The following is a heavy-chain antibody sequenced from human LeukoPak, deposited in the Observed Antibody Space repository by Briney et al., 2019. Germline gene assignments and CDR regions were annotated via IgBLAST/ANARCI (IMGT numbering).Heavy chain of an antibody. Sequence: SQTLSPTCAISGDSVSSNSAAWNWIRQSPSRGLEWLGRTYYRSKWYNDYAVSVKSRITINPDTSKNQFSLQLNSVTPEDTAVYYCARDLFMEAVIAYGMDVWGQGTTVTVSS. CDR1: GDSVSSNSAA. CDR2: TYYRSKWYN. CDR3: ARDLFMEAVIAYGMDV. V-gene: IGHV6-1*01. J-gene: IGHJ6*02. D-gene: IGHD3-3*01.